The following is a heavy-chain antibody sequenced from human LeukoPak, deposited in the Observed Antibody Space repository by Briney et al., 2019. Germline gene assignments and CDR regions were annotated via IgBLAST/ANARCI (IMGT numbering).Heavy chain of an antibody. D-gene: IGHD3-9*01. Sequence: ASVKVSFKASGYTFADYYIHWVRQAPGQGLEWMGWIYPKSGGTNSAQKFQGRVTMTRDTSISTAYMELSRLRFDDTAVYYCARVSTSGYRDWLDPWGQGTLVTVSS. CDR2: IYPKSGGT. V-gene: IGHV1-2*02. CDR3: ARVSTSGYRDWLDP. J-gene: IGHJ5*02. CDR1: GYTFADYY.